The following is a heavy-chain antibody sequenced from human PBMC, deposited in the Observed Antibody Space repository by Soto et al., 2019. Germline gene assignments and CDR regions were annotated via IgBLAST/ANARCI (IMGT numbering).Heavy chain of an antibody. CDR1: GFTFSSYA. V-gene: IGHV3-30-3*01. Sequence: GGSLRLSCAASGFTFSSYAMHWVRQAPGKGLEWVAVISYDGSNKYYADSVKGRFTISRDNSKNTLYLQMNSLRAEDTAVYYCARDNSMVRGVIDYWGQGTLVTVS. CDR3: ARDNSMVRGVIDY. CDR2: ISYDGSNK. D-gene: IGHD3-10*01. J-gene: IGHJ4*02.